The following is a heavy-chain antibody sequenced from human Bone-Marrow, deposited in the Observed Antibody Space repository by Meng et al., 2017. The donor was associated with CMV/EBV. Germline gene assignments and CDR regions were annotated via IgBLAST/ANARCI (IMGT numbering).Heavy chain of an antibody. CDR1: GVSVSTVAYY. CDR3: ARGNNIVVVPAAPPGAFDI. J-gene: IGHJ3*02. CDR2: IDNSGST. D-gene: IGHD2-2*01. Sequence: SETLSLTCSVSGVSVSTVAYYWSWIRQPPGKGLEWIGSIDNSGSTRYKSSLKSRVTISMDMSENHFSLNLSFVTAADTAVYYCARGNNIVVVPAAPPGAFDIWGQGTMVTVSS. V-gene: IGHV4-61*03.